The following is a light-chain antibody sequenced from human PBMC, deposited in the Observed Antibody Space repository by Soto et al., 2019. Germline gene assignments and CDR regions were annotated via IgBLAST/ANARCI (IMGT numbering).Light chain of an antibody. J-gene: IGLJ1*01. CDR2: YDD. CDR3: AAWDDSLNGYV. CDR1: SSNIGNNA. Sequence: QSVRTQPRSVSEAPSQRVAISCSGSSSNIGNNAVNWYQQLPGKAPKLLIYYDDLLPSGVSDRFSGSKSGTSASLAISGLHSEDEADYYCAAWDDSLNGYVFGTGTKVTVL. V-gene: IGLV1-36*01.